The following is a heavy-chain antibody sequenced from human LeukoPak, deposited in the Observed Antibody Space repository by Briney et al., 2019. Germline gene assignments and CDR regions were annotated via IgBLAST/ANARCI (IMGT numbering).Heavy chain of an antibody. V-gene: IGHV3-30*03. Sequence: GGSLRLSCVASGFTFSATGMHWVRQAPGKGLEWVAIISSDGTKKYYADSMKGRFIVFRDNSKNTLYLQMNSLRAEDTAVYYCARDSPSYGSFDYWGQGTLVTVSS. D-gene: IGHD5-18*01. CDR1: GFTFSATG. CDR2: ISSDGTKK. CDR3: ARDSPSYGSFDY. J-gene: IGHJ4*02.